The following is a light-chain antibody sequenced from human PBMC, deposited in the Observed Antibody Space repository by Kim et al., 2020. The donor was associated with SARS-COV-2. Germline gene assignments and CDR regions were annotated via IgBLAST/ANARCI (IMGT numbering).Light chain of an antibody. CDR2: RDK. V-gene: IGLV3-25*03. CDR1: ALPTQF. Sequence: PGQTAMIPCSGEALPTQFGYWCQPGPGRAPILVLYRDKERPSWIPERFSGSRSGTTLTLTITGVQTEDEADYFCQSADITGTSWIFGGGTQLTVL. J-gene: IGLJ2*01. CDR3: QSADITGTSWI.